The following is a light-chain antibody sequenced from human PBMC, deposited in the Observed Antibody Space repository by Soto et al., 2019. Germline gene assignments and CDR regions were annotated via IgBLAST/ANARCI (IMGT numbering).Light chain of an antibody. CDR2: TVS. V-gene: IGKV2-40*01. CDR1: QSLLDSDDGNTY. CDR3: MQRIEFPLT. Sequence: DIVMTQTPLSLPVTPREPASISCRSSQSLLDSDDGNTYLDWYLQKPGQSPQLLIYTVSYRASGVPYRFSGTGSGTDFTLKISRVEAEDVGVYYCMQRIEFPLTFGGGTKVEIQ. J-gene: IGKJ4*01.